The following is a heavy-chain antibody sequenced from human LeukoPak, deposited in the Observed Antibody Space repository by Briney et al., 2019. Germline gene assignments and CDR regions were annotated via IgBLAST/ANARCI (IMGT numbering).Heavy chain of an antibody. CDR2: IIPIFGTA. CDR3: ARAGAHDFWSGYYGYYMDV. D-gene: IGHD3-3*01. J-gene: IGHJ6*03. Sequence: SVKVSCKASVGTFSSYAISWVRQAPGQGLEWMGGIIPIFGTANYAQKFQGRVTITTDESTSTAYMELSSLRSEDTAVYYCARAGAHDFWSGYYGYYMDVWGKGTTVTVSS. CDR1: VGTFSSYA. V-gene: IGHV1-69*05.